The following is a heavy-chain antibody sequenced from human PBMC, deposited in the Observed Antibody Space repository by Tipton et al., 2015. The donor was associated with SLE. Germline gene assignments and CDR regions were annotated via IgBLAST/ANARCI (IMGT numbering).Heavy chain of an antibody. CDR1: GFNFNFYY. Sequence: QVQLVQSGAEVKKPGASVKLSCKTSGFNFNFYYMHWVRQAPGQGLEWRGIIDPSGYTTLYEQRFQGRVTMTRDTSTSTVYMERNSLTSEDTAVYYCARDNADKLLPFQYWWLDPWGQGTLVTVSS. J-gene: IGHJ5*02. CDR3: ARDNADKLLPFQYWWLDP. D-gene: IGHD2-8*02. V-gene: IGHV1-46*02. CDR2: IDPSGYTT.